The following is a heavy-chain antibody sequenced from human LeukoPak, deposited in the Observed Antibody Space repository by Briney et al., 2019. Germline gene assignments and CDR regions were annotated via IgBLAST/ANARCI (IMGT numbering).Heavy chain of an antibody. CDR2: INPISGGT. V-gene: IGHV1-2*02. J-gene: IGHJ6*02. D-gene: IGHD2-2*02. CDR3: ASGAYCSSTSCYTYYYGMDV. CDR1: GYTFTGYY. Sequence: ASVTVSCKASGYTFTGYYMHWVRQAPGQGLEWMGWINPISGGTNYAQKFQGRVTMTRDTSISTAYMELSRLRSDDTAVYYCASGAYCSSTSCYTYYYGMDVWGQGTTVTVSS.